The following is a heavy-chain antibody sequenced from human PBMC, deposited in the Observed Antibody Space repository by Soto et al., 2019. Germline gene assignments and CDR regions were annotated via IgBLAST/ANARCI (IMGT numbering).Heavy chain of an antibody. CDR2: ISGSGDAT. CDR1: GFTFSSYA. Sequence: PVGSLRLSCEVSGFTFSSYAMSWVRQAPGKGLEWVSAISGSGDATYYAGSAKGRFTISRDNSKNTLYLQVNSLRADDTAVYYCAKSPYCSSTSCPFPFDYWGQGALVTVSS. V-gene: IGHV3-23*01. J-gene: IGHJ4*02. D-gene: IGHD2-2*01. CDR3: AKSPYCSSTSCPFPFDY.